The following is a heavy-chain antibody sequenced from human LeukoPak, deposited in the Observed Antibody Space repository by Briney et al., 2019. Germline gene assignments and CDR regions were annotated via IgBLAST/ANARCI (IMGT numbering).Heavy chain of an antibody. D-gene: IGHD3-3*01. Sequence: PSETLSLTCAVYGGSFSGYYWSWIRQPPGKGLEWIGEINHSGSTNYNPSLKSRVTISVDTSKNQFSLKLSSVTAADTAVYYWARGMRLRLLEWSPAKKHYFDYWGQGTLVTVSS. CDR1: GGSFSGYY. J-gene: IGHJ4*02. V-gene: IGHV4-34*01. CDR3: ARGMRLRLLEWSPAKKHYFDY. CDR2: INHSGST.